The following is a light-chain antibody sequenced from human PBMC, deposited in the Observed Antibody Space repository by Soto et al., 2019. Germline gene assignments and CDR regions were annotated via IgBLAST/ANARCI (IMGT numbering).Light chain of an antibody. CDR3: QQSETYPLT. CDR2: DAS. Sequence: IQMTQSPSTLSASVGDRVTITCRASESINSWLAWYQQRPGKAPNLLIYDASTLMSGVPSRFSGSGSGTEFTLTISSLQPGDFATYYCQQSETYPLTLGQGTR. CDR1: ESINSW. J-gene: IGKJ5*01. V-gene: IGKV1-5*01.